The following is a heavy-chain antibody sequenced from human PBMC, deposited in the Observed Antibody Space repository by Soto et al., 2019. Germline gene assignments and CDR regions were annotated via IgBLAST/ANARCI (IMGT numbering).Heavy chain of an antibody. Sequence: QVQLVESGGGVVQPGRSLRLSCAASGFTFSSYGMHWVRQAPGKGLEWVAVISYDGSNKYYADSVKGRFTISRDNSKNALCLQMNSLRAEDTAVYYCAKGGYYYYYYGMDVWGQGTTVAVSS. J-gene: IGHJ6*02. V-gene: IGHV3-30*18. CDR3: AKGGYYYYYYGMDV. CDR1: GFTFSSYG. CDR2: ISYDGSNK.